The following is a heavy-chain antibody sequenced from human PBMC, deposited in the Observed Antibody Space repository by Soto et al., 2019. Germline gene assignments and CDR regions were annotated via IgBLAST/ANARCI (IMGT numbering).Heavy chain of an antibody. CDR2: FIPIFRTL. Sequence: QVQLLQSEAEVKKPGSSVRVSCTASGGIFGSHGFSWVRQAPGQRLEWVGGFIPIFRTLTYTEKFQARVRIAADESTNTVYLDLSSLTSEDTAVYYCVRDRRIYYSDPHDELVASDYEVWGQGTMVSVSS. CDR1: GGIFGSHG. V-gene: IGHV1-69*01. J-gene: IGHJ3*01. D-gene: IGHD3-22*01. CDR3: VRDRRIYYSDPHDELVASDYEV.